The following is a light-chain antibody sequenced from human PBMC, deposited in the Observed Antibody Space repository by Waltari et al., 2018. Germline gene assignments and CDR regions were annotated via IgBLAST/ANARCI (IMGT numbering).Light chain of an antibody. CDR3: QQSYSMFALT. CDR2: AAS. J-gene: IGKJ4*01. Sequence: DIQMTQSPSSLSASVGDRVTITCRASQSIATYLSWYQQKPGKAPKFLIDAASGLQSGVPSRFNGSGSGTDFTLTSSSLQPEDFATYYCQQSYSMFALTFGGGTKVEIK. CDR1: QSIATY. V-gene: IGKV1-39*01.